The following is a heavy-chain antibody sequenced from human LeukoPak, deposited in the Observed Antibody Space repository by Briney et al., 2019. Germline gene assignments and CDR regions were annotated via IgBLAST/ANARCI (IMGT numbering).Heavy chain of an antibody. Sequence: ASVKVSCKASGYTFTSYGISWVRQAPGQGLEWMGWISAYNGNTNYAQKFQGRVTITADKSTSTAYMELSSLRSEDTAVYYCARGSSGSYGALDYWGQGTLVTVSS. V-gene: IGHV1-18*01. J-gene: IGHJ4*02. CDR3: ARGSSGSYGALDY. CDR2: ISAYNGNT. CDR1: GYTFTSYG. D-gene: IGHD1-26*01.